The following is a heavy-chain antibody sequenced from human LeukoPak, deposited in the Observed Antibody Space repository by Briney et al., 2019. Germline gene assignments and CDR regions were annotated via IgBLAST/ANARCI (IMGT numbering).Heavy chain of an antibody. D-gene: IGHD3-22*01. CDR1: GFTVSSNY. Sequence: GGSLRLSCAASGFTVSSNYMSWVRQAPGKGLEWVSVIYSGGSTYYADSVKGRFTISRDNSKNTLYLQMNSLRAEDTAVYYCARYRKGSGYYGGPVDYWGQGTLVTVSS. J-gene: IGHJ4*02. V-gene: IGHV3-53*01. CDR3: ARYRKGSGYYGGPVDY. CDR2: IYSGGST.